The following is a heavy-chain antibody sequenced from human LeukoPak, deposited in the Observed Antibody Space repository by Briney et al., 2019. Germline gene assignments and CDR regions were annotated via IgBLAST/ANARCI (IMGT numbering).Heavy chain of an antibody. CDR1: GFTFSSYS. J-gene: IGHJ4*02. Sequence: PGGSLRLSCAASGFTFSSYSMNWVRQAPGKGLEWVSFITSSSSYIYYADSVKGRFTISRDNSKNTLFLQMNCLRAEDTAVYYCAVSPPIERVWHYFNYWGQGTLVTVSS. CDR2: ITSSSSYI. D-gene: IGHD2-15*01. V-gene: IGHV3-21*04. CDR3: AVSPPIERVWHYFNY.